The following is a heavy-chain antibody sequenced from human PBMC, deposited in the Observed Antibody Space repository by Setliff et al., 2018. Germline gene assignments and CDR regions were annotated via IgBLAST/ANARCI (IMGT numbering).Heavy chain of an antibody. Sequence: ASVKVSCKASGYTFSNYGINWVRQATGQGLEWIGWRNPNSGNTGYTEKFQGRVTTTRDTSISTAYMELGSLRSEDTAVYYCAGRPGSRSAHSNESDWGQGTLVTVSS. J-gene: IGHJ4*02. CDR2: RNPNSGNT. CDR1: GYTFSNYG. V-gene: IGHV1-8*01. D-gene: IGHD3-10*01. CDR3: AGRPGSRSAHSNESD.